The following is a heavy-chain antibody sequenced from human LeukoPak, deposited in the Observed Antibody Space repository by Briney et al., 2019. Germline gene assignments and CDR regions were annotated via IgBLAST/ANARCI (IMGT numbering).Heavy chain of an antibody. CDR3: ARELLDRRGGVYAFDV. V-gene: IGHV1-2*02. CDR2: INPNSGDT. D-gene: IGHD3-3*01. Sequence: ASVKVSCKASGYTFTGYYMHLVRQAPGQELEWMAWINPNSGDTKYAQKLRGRVTMTRDTSISTAYMELTRLRFDDTAVYYCARELLDRRGGVYAFDVWGQGTMVTVSS. CDR1: GYTFTGYY. J-gene: IGHJ3*01.